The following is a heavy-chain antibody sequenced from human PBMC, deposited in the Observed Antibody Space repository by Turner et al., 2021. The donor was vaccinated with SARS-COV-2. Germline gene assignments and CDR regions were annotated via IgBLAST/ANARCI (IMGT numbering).Heavy chain of an antibody. Sequence: QVQLVESGGGVVQPGRALRLSCAASGFNFSSYGMHWVRQAPGKGLEWVAVISYDGSNKYYADYVNGRFTISRDNSNNTLYLQMNSLRAEYTAVYYCAKVGDVVMVYAMTTPPDYWGQGTLVTVSS. CDR2: ISYDGSNK. CDR3: AKVGDVVMVYAMTTPPDY. J-gene: IGHJ4*02. V-gene: IGHV3-30*18. CDR1: GFNFSSYG. D-gene: IGHD2-8*01.